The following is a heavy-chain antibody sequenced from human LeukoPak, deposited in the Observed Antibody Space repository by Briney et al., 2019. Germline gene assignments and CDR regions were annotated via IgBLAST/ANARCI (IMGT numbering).Heavy chain of an antibody. Sequence: SVKVSCKASGGTFSSYTISWVRQAPGQGLEWMGRIIPILGIANYAQKFQGRVTITADKSTSTAYMELSSLRSEHTAVYYCARYDFWSGYYFDYWGQGTLVTVSS. CDR1: GGTFSSYT. V-gene: IGHV1-69*02. J-gene: IGHJ4*02. CDR3: ARYDFWSGYYFDY. D-gene: IGHD3-3*01. CDR2: IIPILGIA.